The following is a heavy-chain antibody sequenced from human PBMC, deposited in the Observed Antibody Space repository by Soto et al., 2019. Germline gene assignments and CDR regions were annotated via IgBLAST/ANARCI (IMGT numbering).Heavy chain of an antibody. J-gene: IGHJ5*02. CDR1: GGTFSSYA. D-gene: IGHD1-20*01. V-gene: IGHV1-69*13. CDR3: ARLSGIMPGEYRRSSGSYSFDP. Sequence: VASVKVSCKASGGTFSSYAISWVRQAPGQGLEWMGGIIPIFGTANYAQKFQGRVTITADESTSTAYMELSSLRSEDTAVYHCARLSGIMPGEYRRSSGSYSFDPRAEGTLVTVTA. CDR2: IIPIFGTA.